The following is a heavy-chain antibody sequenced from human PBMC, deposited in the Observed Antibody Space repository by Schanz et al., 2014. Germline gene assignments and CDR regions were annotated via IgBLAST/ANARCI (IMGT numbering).Heavy chain of an antibody. J-gene: IGHJ3*02. V-gene: IGHV3-23*01. CDR3: AYGTFGELRAFDS. D-gene: IGHD3-10*01. CDR1: GFTFSSYA. Sequence: EVQLLESGGGLVQPGGSLRLSCAASGFTFSSYAMSWVRQAPGKGLEWVSAISGSGGSTYYADSVKGRFTISRDNSKNTQYLQMNSLRTEDAAVSYCAYGTFGELRAFDSWGQGTMVTVSS. CDR2: ISGSGGST.